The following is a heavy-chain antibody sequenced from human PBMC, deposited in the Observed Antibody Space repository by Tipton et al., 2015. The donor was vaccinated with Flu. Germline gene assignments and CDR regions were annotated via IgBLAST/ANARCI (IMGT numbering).Heavy chain of an antibody. CDR2: FYYSGST. Sequence: GLVKPSETLSLTCSVSGGSISSYYWGWVRQPPGKGLEWIGYFYYSGSTNYNPSLQSRVTISVDRSKNQFSVKLTSVTAADTAVYFCARDDFLVPSALRYWGQGILVTVSS. CDR3: ARDDFLVPSALRY. V-gene: IGHV4-59*12. CDR1: GGSISSYY. J-gene: IGHJ4*02. D-gene: IGHD3/OR15-3a*01.